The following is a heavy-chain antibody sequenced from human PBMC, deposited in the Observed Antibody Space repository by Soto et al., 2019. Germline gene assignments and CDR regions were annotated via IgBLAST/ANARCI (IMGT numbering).Heavy chain of an antibody. V-gene: IGHV1-2*02. CDR3: ARGSYYDSSGYLL. D-gene: IGHD3-22*01. Sequence: EASVKVSCKASGFSLTGYYFHWIRAAPGQGLEWLGWINPNTGGTTYAQKFQGRVTLTWDTSINTAYMELRSLRSDDTAVYYCARGSYYDSSGYLLWGQGTMVTVSS. CDR1: GFSLTGYY. J-gene: IGHJ3*01. CDR2: INPNTGGT.